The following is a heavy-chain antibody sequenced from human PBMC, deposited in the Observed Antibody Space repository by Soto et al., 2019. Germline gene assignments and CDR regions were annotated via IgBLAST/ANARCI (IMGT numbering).Heavy chain of an antibody. CDR2: IRSKANSYAT. J-gene: IGHJ6*02. D-gene: IGHD3-22*01. Sequence: GGSLRLSCAASGFTFSGSAMHWVRQASGKGLEWVGRIRSKANSYATAYAASVKGRFTISRDDSKNTAYLQMNSLKTEDMAVYYCTSSALIDYYYYYGMDVWGQGTTVTVSS. V-gene: IGHV3-73*01. CDR1: GFTFSGSA. CDR3: TSSALIDYYYYYGMDV.